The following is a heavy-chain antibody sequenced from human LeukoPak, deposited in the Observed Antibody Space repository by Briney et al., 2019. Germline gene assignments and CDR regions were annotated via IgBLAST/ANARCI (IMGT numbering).Heavy chain of an antibody. CDR2: IGITTITL. J-gene: IGHJ4*02. V-gene: IGHV3-11*01. D-gene: IGHD4-17*01. CDR3: ARGHYGLDY. CDR1: GFTFSEHY. Sequence: GGSLRLSCAASGFTFSEHYMSWIRQAPGKGLEWVSYIGITTITLFHADSVKGRFTISRDNAKNSLYLQMNTLRAEDTAVYYCARGHYGLDYWGQGTLVTASS.